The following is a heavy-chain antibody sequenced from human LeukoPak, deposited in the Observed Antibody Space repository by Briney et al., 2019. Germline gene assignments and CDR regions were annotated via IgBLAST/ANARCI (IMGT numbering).Heavy chain of an antibody. Sequence: TGGSLRLSCEASGFTISNYYMSWVRQARGEGLEWVSVIFSGGTIYYADAVKGRFTISKDNSKNTLYLQMNSLRAEDTAVYYCAREDYADSSGYYSSGEYWGQGPWSPSPQ. CDR3: AREDYADSSGYYSSGEY. CDR2: IFSGGTI. J-gene: IGHJ4*02. CDR1: GFTISNYY. V-gene: IGHV3-66*01. D-gene: IGHD3-22*01.